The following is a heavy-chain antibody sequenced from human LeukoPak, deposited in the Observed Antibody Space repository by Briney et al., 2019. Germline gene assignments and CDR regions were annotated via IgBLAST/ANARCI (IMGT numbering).Heavy chain of an antibody. J-gene: IGHJ4*02. CDR2: IIQDGSEK. Sequence: GGSLTLSCAASGFTFSSYWMSWVRQAAGKGLEGVGNIIQDGSEKYYVDSVKGRSTISRDNAKNSLYLQMNSLRAEDTAVYYCARVSLGITIFGVVTYWGQGTLVTVSS. V-gene: IGHV3-7*01. D-gene: IGHD3-3*01. CDR1: GFTFSSYW. CDR3: ARVSLGITIFGVVTY.